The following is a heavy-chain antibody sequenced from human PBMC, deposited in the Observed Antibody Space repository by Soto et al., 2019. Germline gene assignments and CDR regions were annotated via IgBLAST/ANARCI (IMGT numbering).Heavy chain of an antibody. Sequence: GASVKVSCKASGYTFTSYAMHWVRQAPGQRLEWMGWINAGNGNTKYSQKFQGRVTITRDTSASTAYMELSSLRSEDTAVYYCARVSRWYVLAYWGQGTLVTVSS. J-gene: IGHJ4*02. CDR1: GYTFTSYA. CDR2: INAGNGNT. V-gene: IGHV1-3*01. CDR3: ARVSRWYVLAY. D-gene: IGHD6-19*01.